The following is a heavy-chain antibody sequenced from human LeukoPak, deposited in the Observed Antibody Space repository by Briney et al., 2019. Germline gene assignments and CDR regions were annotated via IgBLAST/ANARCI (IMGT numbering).Heavy chain of an antibody. CDR2: IRSKAYGGTT. V-gene: IGHV3-49*04. J-gene: IGHJ6*02. Sequence: GGSLRLSCTASGFSFGDYAMSWVRQAPGKGLEGVGFIRSKAYGGTTEYAASVKGRFTISRDDSKSIAYLQMNSLKTEDTAVYYCTRILCSAGRCYSPYFYYGMDVWGQGTTVTVSS. D-gene: IGHD2-15*01. CDR3: TRILCSAGRCYSPYFYYGMDV. CDR1: GFSFGDYA.